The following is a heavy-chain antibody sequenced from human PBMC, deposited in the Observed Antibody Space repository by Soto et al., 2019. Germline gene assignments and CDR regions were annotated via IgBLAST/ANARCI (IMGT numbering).Heavy chain of an antibody. V-gene: IGHV3-66*01. CDR1: GFTVNSNY. CDR2: IYSDGST. J-gene: IGHJ4*02. D-gene: IGHD3-9*01. Sequence: EVQLVESGGGLVQPGGSLRLSCAASGFTVNSNYMSWVRQAPGKGLEWVSVIYSDGSTYYADSVKGRFIISRDNSNNTLYFQMNRLRAEDTAVYYCATLTKYDILTGFYRCWGQGTLVTVSS. CDR3: ATLTKYDILTGFYRC.